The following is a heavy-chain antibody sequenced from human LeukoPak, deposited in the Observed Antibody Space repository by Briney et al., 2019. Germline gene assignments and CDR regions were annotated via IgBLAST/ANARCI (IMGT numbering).Heavy chain of an antibody. D-gene: IGHD3-16*01. CDR3: ARRPHYGRPFDY. J-gene: IGHJ4*02. Sequence: SETLSLTCTVSGGSISSSSYYWGWIRQPPGKGLEWIGSIYYSGSTYYNPSLKSRVTISVDTSKNQFSLKLSSVTAADTAVYYCARRPHYGRPFDYWGQGTLVTVSS. V-gene: IGHV4-39*07. CDR1: GGSISSSSYY. CDR2: IYYSGST.